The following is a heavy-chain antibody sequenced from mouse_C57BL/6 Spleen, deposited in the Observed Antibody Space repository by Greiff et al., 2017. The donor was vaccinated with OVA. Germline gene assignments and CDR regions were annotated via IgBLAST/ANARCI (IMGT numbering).Heavy chain of an antibody. CDR3: ARSGAYYGSSYVPDAMDY. D-gene: IGHD1-1*01. CDR1: GYTFTSYG. J-gene: IGHJ4*01. CDR2: IYPRRGNT. Sequence: QVQLQQSGAELARPGASVKLSCTASGYTFTSYGLSWVKQRTGQGLEWIGEIYPRRGNTYYNEKFKGKATLTADKSSSTAYMELRSLTSEDSAVYFCARSGAYYGSSYVPDAMDYWGQGTSVTVSS. V-gene: IGHV1-81*01.